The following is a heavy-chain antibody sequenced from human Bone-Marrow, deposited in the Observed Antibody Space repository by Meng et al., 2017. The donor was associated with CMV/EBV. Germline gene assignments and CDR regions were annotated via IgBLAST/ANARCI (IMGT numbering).Heavy chain of an antibody. J-gene: IGHJ4*02. CDR3: ARNGLSGAGKGG. CDR2: INPNNGGT. V-gene: IGHV1-2*02. Sequence: SCTASGSSFTGYSIHWVRQAPGQGLEWMGWINPNNGGTKYAQQFQGRVTMTRDTSISTAYMELSRLRSDDTALYYCARNGLSGAGKGGWGQGTLVTVSS. CDR1: GSSFTGYS. D-gene: IGHD6-13*01.